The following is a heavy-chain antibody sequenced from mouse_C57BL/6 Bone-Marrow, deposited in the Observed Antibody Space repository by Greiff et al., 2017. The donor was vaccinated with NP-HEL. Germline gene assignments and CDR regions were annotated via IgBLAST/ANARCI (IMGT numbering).Heavy chain of an antibody. V-gene: IGHV5-6*01. CDR2: ISSGGSYT. CDR3: ARHRGSLFDY. Sequence: EVQLVESGGDLVKPGGSLKLSCAASGFTFSSYGMSWVRQTPDKRLEWVATISSGGSYTYYPDSVKGRFTISRDNAKNTLYLQMSSQKSEDTAMYYCARHRGSLFDYWGQGTTLTVSS. D-gene: IGHD1-1*02. J-gene: IGHJ2*01. CDR1: GFTFSSYG.